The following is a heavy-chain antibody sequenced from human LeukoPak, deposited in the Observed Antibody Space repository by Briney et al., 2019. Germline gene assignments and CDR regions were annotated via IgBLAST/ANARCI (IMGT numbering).Heavy chain of an antibody. D-gene: IGHD5-12*01. CDR1: GFTVSSNY. CDR3: TRDRGSDARRGGYDFGFGYYFDS. CDR2: IRSKAYGCTT. Sequence: HAGGSLRLSCAASGFTVSSNYMSWFRQAPGKGLEWVGFIRSKAYGCTTEYAASVKGRFTISRDDSKSIAYLQMNSLKTEDTAVYYCTRDRGSDARRGGYDFGFGYYFDSWGQGTLVTVSS. V-gene: IGHV3-49*03. J-gene: IGHJ4*02.